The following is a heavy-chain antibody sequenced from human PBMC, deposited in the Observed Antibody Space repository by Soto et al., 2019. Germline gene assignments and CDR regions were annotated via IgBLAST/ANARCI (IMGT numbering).Heavy chain of an antibody. D-gene: IGHD5-12*01. V-gene: IGHV4-31*03. CDR3: ASGLGYKA. J-gene: IGHJ5*02. CDR2: IHHSGTT. CDR1: GDSVSSSSYY. Sequence: QVQLQESGPGLVKPSQTLSLTCTVSGDSVSSSSYYWSWNRQHPGKGLEWIGYIHHSGTTYYNPSLKSRITLSVHTSKNQFSLTLSSVTAADTAVYYCASGLGYKAWGQGTLVTVSS.